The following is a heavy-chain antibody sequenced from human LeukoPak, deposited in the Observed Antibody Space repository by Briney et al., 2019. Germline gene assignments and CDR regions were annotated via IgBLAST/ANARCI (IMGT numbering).Heavy chain of an antibody. CDR2: ISGSGGST. V-gene: IGHV3-23*01. CDR1: GFTVSSNY. Sequence: GGSLRLSCAASGFTVSSNYMSWVRQAPGKGLEWVSGISGSGGSTYYADSVKGRFTISRDDSKNTLYLQMNSLRAEDTAVYYCAKEVHRYAYGVDNWGQGTLVTVSS. CDR3: AKEVHRYAYGVDN. J-gene: IGHJ4*02. D-gene: IGHD3-16*01.